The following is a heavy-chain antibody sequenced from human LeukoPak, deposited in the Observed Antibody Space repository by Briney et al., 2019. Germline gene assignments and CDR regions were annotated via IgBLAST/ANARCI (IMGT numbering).Heavy chain of an antibody. CDR2: ISANGGGT. V-gene: IGHV3-23*01. CDR3: ATDREGDPSCYYLV. J-gene: IGHJ4*02. Sequence: GSLELSCAASGFSFYDYVMTWVRQAPGKGLEWVPSISANGGGTYYADSVKGRFTISRDNSKNTLFLQMNSLRAEDSAVYYCATDREGDPSCYYLVGGQGTLITVSS. D-gene: IGHD3-22*01. CDR1: GFSFYDYV.